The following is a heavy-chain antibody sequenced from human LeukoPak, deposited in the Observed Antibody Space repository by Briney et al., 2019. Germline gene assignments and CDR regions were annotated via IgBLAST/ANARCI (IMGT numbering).Heavy chain of an antibody. Sequence: PSETLSLTCAVYGGSFSGYYWGWIRQPPRKGLEWIGEINHSGSTNYNPSLKRRVTISVDTSKNQFSLKLSSVTAADTAVYYCARGLGSSSGYSLDYWGQGTLVTVSS. CDR1: GGSFSGYY. CDR3: ARGLGSSSGYSLDY. V-gene: IGHV4-34*01. J-gene: IGHJ4*02. D-gene: IGHD3-22*01. CDR2: INHSGST.